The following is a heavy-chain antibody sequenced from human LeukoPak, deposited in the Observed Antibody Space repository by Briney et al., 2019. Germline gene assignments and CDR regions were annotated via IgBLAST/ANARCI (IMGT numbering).Heavy chain of an antibody. D-gene: IGHD3-22*01. V-gene: IGHV4-34*01. J-gene: IGHJ5*02. CDR2: INHSGST. Sequence: AETLSLTCTVSGGSISSYYWSWIRQLPGKGLEWIGEINHSGSTNYNPSLKSRVTISVDTSKNQFSLKLSSVTAADTAVYYCARGRPMIVVVKRGNWFDPWGQGTLVTVSS. CDR1: GGSISSYY. CDR3: ARGRPMIVVVKRGNWFDP.